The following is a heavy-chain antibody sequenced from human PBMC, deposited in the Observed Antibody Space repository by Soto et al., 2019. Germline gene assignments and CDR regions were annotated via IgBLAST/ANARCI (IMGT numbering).Heavy chain of an antibody. D-gene: IGHD3-3*01. J-gene: IGHJ4*02. CDR3: AKDDYIDFWSGYYDY. CDR1: GFTFSSYG. CDR2: ISYDGSNK. V-gene: IGHV3-30*18. Sequence: QVQLVESGGGVVQPGRSLRLSCAASGFTFSSYGMHWVRQAPGKGLEWVAVISYDGSNKYYADSVKGRFTISRDNSKNPVYLQMNSLRAEDTAVYYCAKDDYIDFWSGYYDYWGQGTLVTVSS.